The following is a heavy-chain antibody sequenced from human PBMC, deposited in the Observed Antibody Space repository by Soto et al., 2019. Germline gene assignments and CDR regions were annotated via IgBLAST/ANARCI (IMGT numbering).Heavy chain of an antibody. D-gene: IGHD3-22*01. CDR3: AREGDSGSHISY. CDR1: GGTFSSYA. J-gene: IGHJ4*02. CDR2: IIPIFGTA. Sequence: QVQLVQSGAEVKKPGSSVKVSCKASGGTFSSYAISWVRQAPGQGLEWMGGIIPIFGTANYAQKFQGRVTITAEESTRQDYMELSSLSSEDTAVYYCAREGDSGSHISYWGQGHLVTVSS. V-gene: IGHV1-69*01.